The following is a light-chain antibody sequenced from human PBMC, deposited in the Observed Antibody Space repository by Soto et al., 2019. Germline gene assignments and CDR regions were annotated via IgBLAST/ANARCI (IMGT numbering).Light chain of an antibody. Sequence: AIRMTQSPSSFSASTGDRVTITCRASQGISSYLAWYQQKPGKAPKLLIYAASTVQSGVPSRFSGSGSGTDFTLTISCLQSEDFATYYCQQYYSYPALTFGGGTKVEIK. V-gene: IGKV1-8*01. CDR3: QQYYSYPALT. CDR1: QGISSY. CDR2: AAS. J-gene: IGKJ4*01.